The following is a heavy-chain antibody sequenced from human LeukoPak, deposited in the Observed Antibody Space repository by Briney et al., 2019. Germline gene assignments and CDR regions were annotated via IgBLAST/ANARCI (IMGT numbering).Heavy chain of an antibody. V-gene: IGHV4-34*01. CDR2: INHSGST. CDR3: ARKGGGQLVNTRRWFDP. J-gene: IGHJ5*02. CDR1: GGSFSGYY. D-gene: IGHD6-6*01. Sequence: SETLSLTCAVYGGSFSGYYWSWIRQPPGKGLEWIGEINHSGSTNYNPSLKSRVTISVDTSKNQFSLKLSSVTAADTAVYYCARKGGGQLVNTRRWFDPWGQGTLVTVSS.